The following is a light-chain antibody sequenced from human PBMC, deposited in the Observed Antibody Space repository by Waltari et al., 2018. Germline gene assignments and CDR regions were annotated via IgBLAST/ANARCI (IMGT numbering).Light chain of an antibody. CDR1: SSDVGGYNF. CDR3: SSYTSSSSYV. Sequence: QSALTQPASVSGSPGRSIPISCTGTSSDVGGYNFVSWYQQHPGKAPKLMIYDVINRPSGVSNRFSGSKSGNTASLTISGLQAEDEADYYCSSYTSSSSYVFGIGTKVTVL. CDR2: DVI. J-gene: IGLJ1*01. V-gene: IGLV2-14*03.